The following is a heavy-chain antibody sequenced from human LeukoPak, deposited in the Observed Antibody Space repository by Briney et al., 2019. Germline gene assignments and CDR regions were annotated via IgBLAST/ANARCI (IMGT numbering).Heavy chain of an antibody. CDR3: AGRGSGYYYGMNV. D-gene: IGHD3-10*01. Sequence: PGGSLRLSCAPSGFTVSGTYMSWVRQAPGKGLEWVSIISGGGDTFYVGSVKGRFTISRDTSKNTLYIQMNSLRAEDTAVYYCAGRGSGYYYGMNVWGQGTTVTVSS. J-gene: IGHJ6*02. V-gene: IGHV3-66*01. CDR1: GFTVSGTY. CDR2: ISGGGDT.